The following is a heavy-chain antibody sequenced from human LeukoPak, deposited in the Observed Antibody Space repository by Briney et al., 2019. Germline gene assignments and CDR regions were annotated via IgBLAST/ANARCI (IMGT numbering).Heavy chain of an antibody. V-gene: IGHV5-51*01. D-gene: IGHD1-26*01. CDR2: IYPGDSDT. CDR1: GYSFTSYW. Sequence: GESLKISCKGSGYSFTSYWIGWVRRMPGKGVEWMGIIYPGDSDTRYSASFQGQVTISADKSISTAYLQWSSLKASDTAMYYCARHQGRSYGAFDIWGQGTMVTVSS. CDR3: ARHQGRSYGAFDI. J-gene: IGHJ3*02.